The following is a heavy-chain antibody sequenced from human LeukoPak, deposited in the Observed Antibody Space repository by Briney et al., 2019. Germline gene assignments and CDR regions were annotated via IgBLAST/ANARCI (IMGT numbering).Heavy chain of an antibody. V-gene: IGHV4-39*07. Sequence: SETLSLTCTVSGGSVSSNTYYWGWIRQPPGKGLEWIGTIYYSVKTYYNPSLKSRVTISVDTSKNQFSLKLSSVTAADTAVYYCASRSFYDSSGYYSPWGQGTMVTVSS. CDR1: GGSVSSNTYY. D-gene: IGHD3-22*01. CDR2: IYYSVKT. CDR3: ASRSFYDSSGYYSP. J-gene: IGHJ3*01.